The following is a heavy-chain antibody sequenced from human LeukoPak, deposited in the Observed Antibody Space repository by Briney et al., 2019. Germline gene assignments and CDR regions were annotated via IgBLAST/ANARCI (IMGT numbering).Heavy chain of an antibody. J-gene: IGHJ3*02. D-gene: IGHD2-21*02. CDR3: AREQVVVVTAINDNDAFDI. CDR2: FDPEVGKT. CDR1: GYTLTELS. V-gene: IGHV1-24*01. Sequence: ASVKVSCKVSGYTLTELSMHWVRQAPGKGLEWMGGFDPEVGKTIYAQKFQGRVTMTEDTSTDTAYMELSSLRSEDTAVYYCAREQVVVVTAINDNDAFDIWGQGTMVTVSS.